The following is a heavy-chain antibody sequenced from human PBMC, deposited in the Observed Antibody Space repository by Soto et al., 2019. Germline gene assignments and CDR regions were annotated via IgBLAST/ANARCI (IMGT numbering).Heavy chain of an antibody. CDR3: AHTMAPRIFDY. J-gene: IGHJ4*02. CDR2: IYWDDDK. V-gene: IGHV2-5*02. Sequence: QITLKEAGPTLVKPTQTLTLTCSFPGFSLITSGVGVGWIRQPPGKALEWLALIYWDDDKGYSTSLKSRLTITKDTSRNQVVLTMTNMDPADTATYYCAHTMAPRIFDYWGQGTLVTVSS. CDR1: GFSLITSGVG.